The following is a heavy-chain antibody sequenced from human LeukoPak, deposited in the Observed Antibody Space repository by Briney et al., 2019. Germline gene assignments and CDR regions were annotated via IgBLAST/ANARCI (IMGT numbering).Heavy chain of an antibody. Sequence: SVKVSCKASGGTFSSYAISWVRQAPGQGLEWMGGIIPIFGTANYAQKFQGRVTITADKSTSTAYMELSSLRSEDTAVYYCARVGIAAAASYYFDYWGQGTLVTVSS. CDR1: GGTFSSYA. CDR3: ARVGIAAAASYYFDY. D-gene: IGHD6-13*01. J-gene: IGHJ4*02. CDR2: IIPIFGTA. V-gene: IGHV1-69*06.